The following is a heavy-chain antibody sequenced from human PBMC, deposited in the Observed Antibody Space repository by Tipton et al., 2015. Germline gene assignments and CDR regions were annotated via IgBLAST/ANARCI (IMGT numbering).Heavy chain of an antibody. CDR3: ARHKDSGTYPMDC. V-gene: IGHV4-59*01. D-gene: IGHD3-10*01. J-gene: IGHJ4*02. Sequence: TLSLTCTVSGGSITTYYWTWIRQPPGKGLEYIGYIHYSGNSNYNPSLKSRISMSVDTSKNQISLKMTSVTAADTAFYYCARHKDSGTYPMDCWGQGTLVTVSS. CDR2: IHYSGNS. CDR1: GGSITTYY.